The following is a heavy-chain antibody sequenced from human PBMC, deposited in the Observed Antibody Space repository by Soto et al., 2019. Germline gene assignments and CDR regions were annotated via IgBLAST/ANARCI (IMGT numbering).Heavy chain of an antibody. D-gene: IGHD1-7*01. Sequence: GGSLRLSCAASGFTFDDYAMHWVRQAPGKGLEWVSGISWNSGSIGYADSVKGRFTISRDNAKNSLYLQMNSLRAEDTALYYCAKDIGSNWNYFYFDYWGQGTLVTVSS. CDR1: GFTFDDYA. CDR2: ISWNSGSI. V-gene: IGHV3-9*01. J-gene: IGHJ4*02. CDR3: AKDIGSNWNYFYFDY.